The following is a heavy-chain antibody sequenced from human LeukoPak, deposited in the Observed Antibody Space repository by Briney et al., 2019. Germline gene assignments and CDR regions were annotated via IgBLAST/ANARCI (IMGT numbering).Heavy chain of an antibody. D-gene: IGHD2-2*01. Sequence: GESLKISCKGSGYSFTTYWIAWVRQVPGKGLEWMGIIHPRDSDIRYNPPFQGQVTISADKSISTAYLQWNSLKASDTAMYYCVRQTPYSSTLGFYYYDMDVWGQGTTVTVSS. V-gene: IGHV5-51*01. J-gene: IGHJ6*02. CDR2: IHPRDSDI. CDR3: VRQTPYSSTLGFYYYDMDV. CDR1: GYSFTTYW.